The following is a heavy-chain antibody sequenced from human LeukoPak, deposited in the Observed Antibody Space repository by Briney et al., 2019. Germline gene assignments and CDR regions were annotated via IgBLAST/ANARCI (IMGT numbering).Heavy chain of an antibody. D-gene: IGHD6-13*01. CDR2: IIPILGIA. CDR1: GGTFSSYA. CDR3: ARDPYSSSLDY. Sequence: SVKVSCKASGGTFSSYAISWVRQAPGQGLEWMGRIIPILGIANYAQKFQGRVTITAGKSTSTAYLELSSLRSEDTAVYYCARDPYSSSLDYWGQGTLVTVSS. J-gene: IGHJ4*02. V-gene: IGHV1-69*04.